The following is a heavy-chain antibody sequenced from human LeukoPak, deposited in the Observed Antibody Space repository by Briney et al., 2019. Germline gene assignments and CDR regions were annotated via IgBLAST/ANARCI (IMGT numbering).Heavy chain of an antibody. J-gene: IGHJ4*02. CDR2: IRSSGDII. CDR1: GFTLSRYC. V-gene: IGHV3-48*02. CDR3: ARDPDALDY. Sequence: GGSLRLSCAVSGFTLSRYCMNWVRQAPGKGLEWVAYIRSSGDIIHYADSVKGRFTISRDIVKNSVYLQMNSLRDEDTAVYYCARDPDALDYWGQGTVVTVSS.